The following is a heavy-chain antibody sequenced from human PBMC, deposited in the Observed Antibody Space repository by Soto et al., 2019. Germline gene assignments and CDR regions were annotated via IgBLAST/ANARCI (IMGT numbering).Heavy chain of an antibody. J-gene: IGHJ4*02. D-gene: IGHD5-18*01. CDR1: GGSFSGYY. V-gene: IGHV4-34*01. CDR3: ATGRGYSYGSNFDY. Sequence: SETLSLTCAVYGGSFSGYYWSWIRQPPGKGLEWIGEINHSGSTNYNPSLKSRVTISVDTSKNQFSLKLSSVTAADTAVYYCATGRGYSYGSNFDYWGQGTLVTVSS. CDR2: INHSGST.